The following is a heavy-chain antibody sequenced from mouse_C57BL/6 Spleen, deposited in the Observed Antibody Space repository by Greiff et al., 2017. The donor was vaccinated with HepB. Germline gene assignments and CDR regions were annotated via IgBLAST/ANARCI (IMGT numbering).Heavy chain of an antibody. CDR3: ARRDYGSSAMDY. D-gene: IGHD1-1*01. CDR1: GYAFSSSW. J-gene: IGHJ4*01. CDR2: IYPGDGDT. V-gene: IGHV1-82*01. Sequence: VKVVESGPELVKPGASVKISCKASGYAFSSSWMNWVKQRPGKGLEWIGRIYPGDGDTNYNGKFKGKATLTADKSSSTADMQLSSLTSEDSSVYFCARRDYGSSAMDYWGQGTSVTVSS.